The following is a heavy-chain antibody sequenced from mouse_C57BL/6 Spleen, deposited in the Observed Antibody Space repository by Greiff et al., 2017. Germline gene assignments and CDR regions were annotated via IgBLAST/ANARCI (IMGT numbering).Heavy chain of an antibody. V-gene: IGHV1-69*01. CDR3: ARWLLGFDY. Sequence: QVQLQQPGAELVMPGASVKLSCKASGYTFTSYWMHWVKQRPGQGLEWIGEIDPSDSYTNYNQKFKGKSTLTVDKSSSTAYMQLSSLTSEDSAVYYCARWLLGFDYWGQGTTLTVSS. D-gene: IGHD2-3*01. J-gene: IGHJ2*01. CDR1: GYTFTSYW. CDR2: IDPSDSYT.